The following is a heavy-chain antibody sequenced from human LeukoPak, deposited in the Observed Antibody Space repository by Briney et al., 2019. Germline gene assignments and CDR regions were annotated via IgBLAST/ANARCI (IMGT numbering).Heavy chain of an antibody. CDR3: ARTSHESVLYWSDP. V-gene: IGHV1-18*01. Sequence: ASVKVSCKASGYTFTTYGIGWVRQAPGQGLEWMGWISGYNGNTNYAQKFQGRVTMTTDTSTSTAYMELRSLRSDDTAVYCCARTSHESVLYWSDPWGQGTLVNVSS. J-gene: IGHJ5*02. D-gene: IGHD3-16*01. CDR2: ISGYNGNT. CDR1: GYTFTTYG.